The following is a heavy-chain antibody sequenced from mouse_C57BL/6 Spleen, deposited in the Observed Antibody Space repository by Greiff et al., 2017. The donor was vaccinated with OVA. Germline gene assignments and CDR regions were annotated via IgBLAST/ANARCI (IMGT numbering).Heavy chain of an antibody. Sequence: QVQLQQSGAELARPGASVKMSCKASGYTFTSYTMHWVKQRPGQGLEWIGYINPSSGYTKYNQKFKDKATLTADKSSSTAYMQLSSLTSEDSAVYYCARPVVGTHYFDYWGQGTTLTVSS. D-gene: IGHD1-1*01. J-gene: IGHJ2*01. CDR3: ARPVVGTHYFDY. V-gene: IGHV1-4*01. CDR1: GYTFTSYT. CDR2: INPSSGYT.